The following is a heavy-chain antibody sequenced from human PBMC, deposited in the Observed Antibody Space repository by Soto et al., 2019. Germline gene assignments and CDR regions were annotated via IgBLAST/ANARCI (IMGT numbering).Heavy chain of an antibody. Sequence: QVQLVESGGGVVQPGRSLRLSCVVSDFTFSDYVMHWVRQVPGKGLEWVARISYDGNYKYYADPVKGRFNISRDTSKNTLSRHMNSLKAEDTAVYYCAKDLGRYCSGGSCILFDDWGQGTLVTVSS. CDR3: AKDLGRYCSGGSCILFDD. CDR1: DFTFSDYV. J-gene: IGHJ4*02. V-gene: IGHV3-30*18. CDR2: ISYDGNYK. D-gene: IGHD2-15*01.